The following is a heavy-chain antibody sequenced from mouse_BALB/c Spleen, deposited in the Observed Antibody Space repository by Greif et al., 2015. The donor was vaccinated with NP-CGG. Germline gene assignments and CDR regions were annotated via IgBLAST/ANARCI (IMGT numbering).Heavy chain of an antibody. CDR3: ARGYGSYWYFDV. CDR2: IAPGSGST. J-gene: IGHJ1*01. Sequence: DLVKPGASVKLSCKASGYTFTSYWINWIKQRPGQGLEWIGRIAPGSGSTYYNEMFKGKATLTVDTSSSTAYIQLSSLSSEDSAVYFCARGYGSYWYFDVLGAGTTVTVSS. D-gene: IGHD2-14*01. CDR1: GYTFTSYW. V-gene: IGHV1S41*01.